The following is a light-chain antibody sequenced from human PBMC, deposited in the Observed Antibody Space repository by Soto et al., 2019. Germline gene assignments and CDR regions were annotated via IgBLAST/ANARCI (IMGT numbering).Light chain of an antibody. CDR1: LSVSRN. J-gene: IGKJ1*01. CDR3: QQYKAWPRT. Sequence: DIVLTQSPATLSVSPWERATLSCRASLSVSRNLAWYQQKPGQAPRLLIFDASTRATGSPARVSGSGAGTEGTLTITTLQSEDFAVYDCQQYKAWPRTFGQGTKVDIK. CDR2: DAS. V-gene: IGKV3-15*01.